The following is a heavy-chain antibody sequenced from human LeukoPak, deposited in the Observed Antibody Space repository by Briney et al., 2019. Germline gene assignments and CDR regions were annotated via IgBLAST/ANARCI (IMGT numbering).Heavy chain of an antibody. CDR3: ARTPAVGDGYIGTTLYFDL. CDR1: GYTFTSYG. Sequence: ASVKVSCKASGYTFTSYGISWVRQAPGQGLEWMGWISAYNGNTNYAQKLQGRVTMTRDTSTSTVYMELSSLRSEDTAVYYCARTPAVGDGYIGTTLYFDLWGRGTLVTVSS. V-gene: IGHV1-18*01. CDR2: ISAYNGNT. J-gene: IGHJ2*01. D-gene: IGHD5-24*01.